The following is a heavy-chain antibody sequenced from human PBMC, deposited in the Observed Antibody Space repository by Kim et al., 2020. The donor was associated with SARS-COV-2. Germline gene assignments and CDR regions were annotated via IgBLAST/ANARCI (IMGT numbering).Heavy chain of an antibody. D-gene: IGHD4-17*01. CDR1: GYTFTSYA. CDR2: INAGNGNT. CDR3: ARVGGGTTVDYYYYGMDV. V-gene: IGHV1-3*01. J-gene: IGHJ6*02. Sequence: ASVKVSCKASGYTFTSYAMHWVRQAPGQRLEWMGWINAGNGNTKYSQKFQGRVTITRETSASTAYMELSSLRSEDTAVYYCARVGGGTTVDYYYYGMDVWGQGTTVTVSS.